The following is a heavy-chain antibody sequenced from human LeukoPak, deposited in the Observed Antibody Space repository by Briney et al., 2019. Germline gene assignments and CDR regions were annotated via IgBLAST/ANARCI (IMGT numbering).Heavy chain of an antibody. CDR2: ISGSGGST. V-gene: IGHV3-23*01. Sequence: PGGSLRLSCAASGFTISSYAMSWVRQAPGKGLEWVSAISGSGGSTYYADSVKGRFTISRDNSKNTLYLQMNSLRAEDTAVYYCAKDPPRSSSSRSWFDPWGQGTLVTVSS. D-gene: IGHD6-6*01. CDR3: AKDPPRSSSSRSWFDP. CDR1: GFTISSYA. J-gene: IGHJ5*02.